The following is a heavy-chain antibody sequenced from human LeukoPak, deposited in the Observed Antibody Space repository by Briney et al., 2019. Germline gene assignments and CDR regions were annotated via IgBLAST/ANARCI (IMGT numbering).Heavy chain of an antibody. D-gene: IGHD3-10*01. Sequence: SETLSFTYAVYGGSFSGYYWSWIRQPPGKGLEWIGEINHSGSTNYNPSLKSRVTISVDTSKNQFSLRLSSVTAADTAVYYCARGRAYYGSASPRSFYYYYMDVWGKGTTVTVSS. CDR3: ARGRAYYGSASPRSFYYYYMDV. J-gene: IGHJ6*03. CDR1: GGSFSGYY. CDR2: INHSGST. V-gene: IGHV4-34*01.